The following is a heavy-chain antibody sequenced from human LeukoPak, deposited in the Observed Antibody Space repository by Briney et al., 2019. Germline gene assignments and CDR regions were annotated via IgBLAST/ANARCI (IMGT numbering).Heavy chain of an antibody. V-gene: IGHV3-21*01. Sequence: GGSLRLSCAASGFTFSSYSMNWVRQAPGKGLEWVSSISSSSNYIYYEDSVKGRFTISRDNAKNSLYLKMNSLRAEDTAVYYCARRTVTTVIDYWGQGTLVTVSS. J-gene: IGHJ4*02. CDR3: ARRTVTTVIDY. CDR1: GFTFSSYS. CDR2: ISSSSNYI. D-gene: IGHD4-17*01.